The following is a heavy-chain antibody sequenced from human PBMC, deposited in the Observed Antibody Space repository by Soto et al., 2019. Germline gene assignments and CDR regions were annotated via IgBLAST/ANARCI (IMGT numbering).Heavy chain of an antibody. Sequence: SETLSLTCTVPGGSISSYYWSWIRQPPGKGLEWIGYIYYSGSTNYNPSLKSRVTISVDTSKNQFSLKLSSVTAADTAVYYCARDIAGSWFDPWGQGTLVTVSS. CDR1: GGSISSYY. CDR3: ARDIAGSWFDP. J-gene: IGHJ5*02. V-gene: IGHV4-59*01. CDR2: IYYSGST. D-gene: IGHD1-26*01.